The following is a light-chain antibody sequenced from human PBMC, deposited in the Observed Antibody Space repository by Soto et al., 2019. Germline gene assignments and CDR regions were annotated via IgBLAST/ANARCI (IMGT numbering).Light chain of an antibody. CDR3: QQYGDWLPGT. CDR2: CAS. CDR1: QSVSRT. V-gene: IGKV3-15*01. Sequence: EVVLTQSPATLSVSPGDRATLSCRASQSVSRTLAGYQQKPGQTPRLLIYCASTRATAVPATFSGSGSATEGFFFISSLQAEDVAVYYYQQYGDWLPGTFGRGTKVEI. J-gene: IGKJ2*01.